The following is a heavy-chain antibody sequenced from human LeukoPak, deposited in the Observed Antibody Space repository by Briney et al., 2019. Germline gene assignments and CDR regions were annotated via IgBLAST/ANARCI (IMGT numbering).Heavy chain of an antibody. D-gene: IGHD3-10*01. Sequence: GGSLRLSCAASGFTFSSYSMNWVRQAPGKGLEWVSSISSSSSYIYYADSVKGRFTISRDNAKNSLYLQMNSLRAEDTAVYYCARTLRITMVRGVIPEFDYWGQGTLVTVSS. CDR3: ARTLRITMVRGVIPEFDY. CDR2: ISSSSSYI. V-gene: IGHV3-21*01. J-gene: IGHJ4*02. CDR1: GFTFSSYS.